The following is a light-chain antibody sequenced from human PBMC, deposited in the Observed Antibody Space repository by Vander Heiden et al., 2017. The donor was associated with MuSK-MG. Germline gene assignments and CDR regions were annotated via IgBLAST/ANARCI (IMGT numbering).Light chain of an antibody. CDR2: YDS. J-gene: IGLJ3*02. V-gene: IGLV3-21*04. Sequence: YVLTQPPSVSVAPGETATISCGGDKIGSQSVHWYQLKAGPSPLLIIYYDSERPSGIPDRVSGSKSGNTATLTISRAEVGDEADYYCQVWHSISGDRRGVFGGGTRLT. CDR3: QVWHSISGDRRGV. CDR1: KIGSQS.